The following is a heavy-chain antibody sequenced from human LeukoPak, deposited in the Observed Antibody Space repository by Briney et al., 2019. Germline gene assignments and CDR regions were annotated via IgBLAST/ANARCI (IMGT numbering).Heavy chain of an antibody. D-gene: IGHD4-17*01. J-gene: IGHJ4*02. CDR2: IYYSGST. Sequence: SETLSLTCTVSGGSISSYYWSWIRQPPGKGLEWIGYIYYSGSTNYNPSLKSRVTISVDTSKNQFSLKLRSVTAADTAVYYCARGGPYDYGDYGFDYWGQGTLVTVSS. V-gene: IGHV4-59*12. CDR1: GGSISSYY. CDR3: ARGGPYDYGDYGFDY.